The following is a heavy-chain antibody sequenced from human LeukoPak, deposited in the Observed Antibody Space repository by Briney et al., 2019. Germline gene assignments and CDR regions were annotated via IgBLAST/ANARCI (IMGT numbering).Heavy chain of an antibody. CDR2: ISGSGGST. V-gene: IGHV3-23*01. Sequence: GGSLRLSCAASGFTFSSFVMSWVRQAPGKGLEWVSTISGSGGSTYYADSVKGRFTISRVNSKSTLSLQMNGLRADDTAISYCAKVTYYFGSGTYHFPDYWGQGILVTVSS. CDR1: GFTFSSFV. J-gene: IGHJ4*02. D-gene: IGHD3-10*01. CDR3: AKVTYYFGSGTYHFPDY.